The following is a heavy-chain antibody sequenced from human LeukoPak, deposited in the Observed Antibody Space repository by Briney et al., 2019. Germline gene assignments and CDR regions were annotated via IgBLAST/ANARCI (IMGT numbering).Heavy chain of an antibody. Sequence: SETLSLTCTVSGGSISSYYWSWIRQPPGKGLEWIGYIYYSGSTNYNPSLKSRVTIAVDTSKNQFSLKLSSVTAADTAVYYCARDRHGSGSYYPYYYYYYMDVWGKGTTVTISS. CDR2: IYYSGST. V-gene: IGHV4-59*01. J-gene: IGHJ6*03. D-gene: IGHD3-10*01. CDR3: ARDRHGSGSYYPYYYYYYMDV. CDR1: GGSISSYY.